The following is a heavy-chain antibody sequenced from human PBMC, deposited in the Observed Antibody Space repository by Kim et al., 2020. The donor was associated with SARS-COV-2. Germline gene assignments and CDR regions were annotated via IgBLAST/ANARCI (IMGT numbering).Heavy chain of an antibody. Sequence: EQKFQGRVTMTRETSTSTVYMELSSLRSEDTAVYYCARDLITVTTSPFDYWGQGTLVTVSS. J-gene: IGHJ4*02. CDR3: ARDLITVTTSPFDY. V-gene: IGHV1-46*01. D-gene: IGHD4-17*01.